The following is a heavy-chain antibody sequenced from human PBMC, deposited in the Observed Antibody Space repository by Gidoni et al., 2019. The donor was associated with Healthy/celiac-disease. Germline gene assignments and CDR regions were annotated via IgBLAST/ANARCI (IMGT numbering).Heavy chain of an antibody. CDR1: GFSLSTRGVG. CDR3: AHSLPNMGAAGNNWFDP. Sequence: QITLKESGPTLVKPTQTLTLTCTFSGFSLSTRGVGVGWIRQPPGKALEWLALIYWDDDKRYSPSLKSRLTITKDTSKNQVVLTMTNMDPVDTATYYCAHSLPNMGAAGNNWFDPWGQGTLVTVSS. V-gene: IGHV2-5*02. J-gene: IGHJ5*02. D-gene: IGHD6-13*01. CDR2: IYWDDDK.